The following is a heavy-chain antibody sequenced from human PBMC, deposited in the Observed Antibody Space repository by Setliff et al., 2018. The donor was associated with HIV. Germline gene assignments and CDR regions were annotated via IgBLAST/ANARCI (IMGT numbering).Heavy chain of an antibody. Sequence: GASVKVSCKASGYTFTSYDLHWVRQAPGQGPEWMGTITPSGGTTGYAQKFRGRLILTRDTSTSTVYMELGSLRSEDTALYYCARGSYSGYTLDQWGQGTLVTVSS. CDR1: GYTFTSYD. CDR2: ITPSGGTT. D-gene: IGHD5-12*01. V-gene: IGHV1-46*01. J-gene: IGHJ4*02. CDR3: ARGSYSGYTLDQ.